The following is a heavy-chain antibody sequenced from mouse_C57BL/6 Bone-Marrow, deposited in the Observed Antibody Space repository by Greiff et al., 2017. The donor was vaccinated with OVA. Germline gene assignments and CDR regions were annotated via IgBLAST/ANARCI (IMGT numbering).Heavy chain of an antibody. D-gene: IGHD1-1*01. CDR3: TTTVYFDV. V-gene: IGHV14-4*01. Sequence: EVQRVESGAELVRPGASVKSSCTPSGFNIKDDYMHWVKQRPEQGLEWLGWFAPENGDTESASKFQGKATITADTSSNTTYLQLSSLTSEDTAVYYCTTTVYFDVWGTEATVTVSS. J-gene: IGHJ1*03. CDR2: FAPENGDT. CDR1: GFNIKDDY.